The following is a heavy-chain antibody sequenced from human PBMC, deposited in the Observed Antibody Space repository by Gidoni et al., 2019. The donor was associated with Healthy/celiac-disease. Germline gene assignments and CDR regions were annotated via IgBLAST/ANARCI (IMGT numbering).Heavy chain of an antibody. J-gene: IGHJ5*02. D-gene: IGHD6-19*01. Sequence: QVLLVQSGAEVKKAGASLKVSCKASGYTFPIYSMLWVRQAPGQGLEWMGIINPSGGSTSYAQKFQGRVTMTRDTSTSTVYLELSSLRSEDTAVYYCARAGGSCWSPLNWFDPWGQGTLVTVSS. V-gene: IGHV1-46*01. CDR1: GYTFPIYS. CDR2: INPSGGST. CDR3: ARAGGSCWSPLNWFDP.